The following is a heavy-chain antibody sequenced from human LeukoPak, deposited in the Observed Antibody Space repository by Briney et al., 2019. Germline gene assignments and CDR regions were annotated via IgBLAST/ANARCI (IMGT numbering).Heavy chain of an antibody. CDR2: IYTSGST. D-gene: IGHD1-26*01. J-gene: IGHJ4*02. V-gene: IGHV4-4*07. CDR1: GGSISSYY. CDR3: AREDSGSYREFDY. Sequence: PSETLSLTCTVSGGSISSYYWSWLRQPAGKGLEWIGRIYTSGSTNYNAPLKSRVSMSVDTSKNQFSLKLSSVTAADTAVFYCAREDSGSYREFDYWGQGTLVTVSS.